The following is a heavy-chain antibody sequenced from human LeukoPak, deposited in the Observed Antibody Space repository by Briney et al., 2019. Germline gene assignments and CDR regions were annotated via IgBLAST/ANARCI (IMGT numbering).Heavy chain of an antibody. D-gene: IGHD2-2*02. CDR2: ISAYNGNT. Sequence: GASVKVSCKASGYTFTSYGISWVGQAPGQGLEWMGWISAYNGNTNYAQKLQGRVTMTTDTSTSTAYMELRSLRSDDTAVYYCARVEVGPAAIDPDDYYYYYYMDVWGKGTTVTVSS. J-gene: IGHJ6*03. CDR3: ARVEVGPAAIDPDDYYYYYYMDV. CDR1: GYTFTSYG. V-gene: IGHV1-18*01.